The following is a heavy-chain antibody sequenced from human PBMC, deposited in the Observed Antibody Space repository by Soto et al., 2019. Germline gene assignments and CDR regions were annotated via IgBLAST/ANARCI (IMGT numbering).Heavy chain of an antibody. J-gene: IGHJ4*02. Sequence: GAALKISGEGSGYSFTSYWIGWVRQMPGKGLEWMGIIYPGDSDTRYSPSFQGQVTISADKSISTAYLQWSSLKASDTAMYYCAATNLATQDYWGQGTLVTVSS. CDR3: AATNLATQDY. V-gene: IGHV5-51*01. CDR2: IYPGDSDT. D-gene: IGHD3-16*01. CDR1: GYSFTSYW.